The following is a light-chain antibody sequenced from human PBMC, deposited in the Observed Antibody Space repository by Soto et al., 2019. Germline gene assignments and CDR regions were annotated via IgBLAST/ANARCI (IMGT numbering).Light chain of an antibody. Sequence: DIKMTQSPSTLSASVGDRVTITCRASQSIRSWLAWYRQKPGKAPNLVIYDASNLESGVPSRFSGSGSGTDFTLTISSLQPDDFATYYCQQYNSFPLTFGGGTKVDIK. J-gene: IGKJ4*01. CDR3: QQYNSFPLT. CDR2: DAS. CDR1: QSIRSW. V-gene: IGKV1-5*01.